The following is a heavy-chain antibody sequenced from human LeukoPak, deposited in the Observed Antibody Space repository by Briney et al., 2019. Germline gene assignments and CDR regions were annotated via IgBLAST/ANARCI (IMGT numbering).Heavy chain of an antibody. Sequence: GESLKSSCKGSGYSFTSYWIGWVRQMPGKGREWVGIIYTGDTDTRYSPSFQGQVTISADKSISTAYLQWSSLKASDTAMYYCARHASYYYGSGSLYYYYGMDVWGQGTTVTVSS. V-gene: IGHV5-51*01. CDR1: GYSFTSYW. D-gene: IGHD3-10*01. CDR3: ARHASYYYGSGSLYYYYGMDV. J-gene: IGHJ6*02. CDR2: IYTGDTDT.